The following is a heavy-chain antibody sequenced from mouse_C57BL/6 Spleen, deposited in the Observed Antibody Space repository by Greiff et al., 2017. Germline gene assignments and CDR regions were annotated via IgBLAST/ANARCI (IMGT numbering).Heavy chain of an antibody. CDR2: IYPRSGNT. CDR1: GYTFTSYG. D-gene: IGHD4-1*01. CDR3: ATWDPYYFDY. Sequence: VQLQQSGAELARPGASVKLSCKASGYTFTSYGISWVKQRTGQGLEWIGEIYPRSGNTYYNEKFKGKATLTADTSSSTAYMELRSLTSEDSAVYFCATWDPYYFDYWGQGTTLTVSS. J-gene: IGHJ2*01. V-gene: IGHV1-81*01.